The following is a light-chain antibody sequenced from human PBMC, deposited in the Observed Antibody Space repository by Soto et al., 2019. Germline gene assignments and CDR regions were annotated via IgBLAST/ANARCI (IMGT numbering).Light chain of an antibody. Sequence: SVLTQPASVSGSPGQSITISCTGTSSDVGSYNLISWYQQYPDKAPKLMIYEVNKRPSGVSNRFSGSKSGNTASPTISGLQAEDEADYYCCSYAGSSTFYVFGSGTKVTVL. CDR2: EVN. V-gene: IGLV2-23*02. J-gene: IGLJ1*01. CDR1: SSDVGSYNL. CDR3: CSYAGSSTFYV.